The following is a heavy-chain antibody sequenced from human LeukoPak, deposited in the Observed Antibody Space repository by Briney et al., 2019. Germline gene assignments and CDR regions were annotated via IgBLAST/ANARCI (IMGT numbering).Heavy chain of an antibody. CDR1: GFTFSSYA. J-gene: IGHJ4*02. CDR3: AKGHYYYDSSGFDY. V-gene: IGHV3-23*01. CDR2: ISGSGGST. Sequence: AGGSLRLSCAASGFTFSSYAMSWVRQAPGKGLEWVSAISGSGGSTYYADSVKGRFTISRDNSKNTLYLQMNSLRAEDTAVYYCAKGHYYYDSSGFDYWGRGTLVTVSS. D-gene: IGHD3-22*01.